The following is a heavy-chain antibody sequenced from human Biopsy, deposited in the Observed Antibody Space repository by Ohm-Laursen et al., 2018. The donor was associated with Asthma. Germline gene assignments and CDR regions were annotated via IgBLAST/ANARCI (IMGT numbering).Heavy chain of an antibody. CDR3: ATVGQLLSSSGYYFAY. Sequence: ASVKVSCKASGYSFTDYHLHWVRQAPGQGLEWMGRITPESGGTTYAQKFQGRVTMTRDTSTSTGFMELSRLTSDDTAVYYCATVGQLLSSSGYYFAYWGQGTLVTVSS. J-gene: IGHJ4*02. CDR1: GYSFTDYH. CDR2: ITPESGGT. D-gene: IGHD3-22*01. V-gene: IGHV1-2*06.